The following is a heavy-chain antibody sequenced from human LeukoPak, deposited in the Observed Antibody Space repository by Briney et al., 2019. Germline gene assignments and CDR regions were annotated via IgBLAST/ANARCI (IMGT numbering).Heavy chain of an antibody. J-gene: IGHJ4*02. CDR1: GFTFSSYA. CDR2: ISTAGDT. CDR3: AGAGSETQGRAFDF. Sequence: PGGSLRLSCAASGFTFSSYAMSWVRQAPGKGLEWVSGISTAGDTYYASYVEGRFTISRENAKNSLYLQMNSLTAGDTAVYYCAGAGSETQGRAFDFWGQGALVTVFS. V-gene: IGHV3-13*01.